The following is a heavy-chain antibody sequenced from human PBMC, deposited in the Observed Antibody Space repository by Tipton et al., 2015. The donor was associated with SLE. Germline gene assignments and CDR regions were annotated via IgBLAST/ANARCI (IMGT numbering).Heavy chain of an antibody. J-gene: IGHJ3*02. D-gene: IGHD3-22*01. CDR1: GGSISTYY. Sequence: TLSLTCAVSGGSISTYYWRWIRQSPGKGLEWIGYIHKSGSTHYHPSLRGRVTISVVASKNQFSLELISVTAADTAVYYCARRHFDTSGYYRGAFDIWGQGKMVTVSS. V-gene: IGHV4-59*01. CDR2: IHKSGST. CDR3: ARRHFDTSGYYRGAFDI.